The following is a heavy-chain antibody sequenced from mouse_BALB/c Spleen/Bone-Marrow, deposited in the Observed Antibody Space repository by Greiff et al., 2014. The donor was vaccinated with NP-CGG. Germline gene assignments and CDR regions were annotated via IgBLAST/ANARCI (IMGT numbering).Heavy chain of an antibody. J-gene: IGHJ2*01. CDR1: GFNIKDTY. D-gene: IGHD1-1*01. V-gene: IGHV14-3*02. CDR2: IDPANGNT. CDR3: ARYYYSSGYFDY. Sequence: DVQLQQSGAELVKPGASVKSSCTASGFNIKDTYMHWVKQRSEQGLEWIGGIDPANGNTKYDPKFKGKATITADTSSNTAYLQLSSRTSEDTAVDYCARYYYSSGYFDYWGQGTTLTVSS.